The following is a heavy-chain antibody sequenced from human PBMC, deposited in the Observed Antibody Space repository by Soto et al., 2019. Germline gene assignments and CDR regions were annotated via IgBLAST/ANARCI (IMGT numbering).Heavy chain of an antibody. Sequence: GGSLRLSCAASGFTFSNYAMTWARQAPGKGLEWVSSLLRSGSTTYYADSVKGRFTISSDKSANSLYLQMDSLRAEDTAVYYCTKDAVSGDGIWLLDSWGQGTVVTVSS. D-gene: IGHD4-17*01. V-gene: IGHV3-23*01. CDR3: TKDAVSGDGIWLLDS. CDR1: GFTFSNYA. CDR2: LLRSGSTT. J-gene: IGHJ5*02.